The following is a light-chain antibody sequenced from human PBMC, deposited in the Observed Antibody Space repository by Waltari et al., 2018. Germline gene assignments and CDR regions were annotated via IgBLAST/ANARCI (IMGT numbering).Light chain of an antibody. CDR3: VAWDVSLSGYV. V-gene: IGLV1-44*01. CDR2: DSN. CDR1: SRHIGSRP. J-gene: IGLJ1*01. Sequence: QSVLTQPPSASGTPGQRVTISCSGISRHIGSRPVNWYQQFPGPTPKLLIHDSNRRPSGVHDRFSGSKSGTSASLAISGLQSEDEADYYCVAWDVSLSGYVFGTGTKVTVL.